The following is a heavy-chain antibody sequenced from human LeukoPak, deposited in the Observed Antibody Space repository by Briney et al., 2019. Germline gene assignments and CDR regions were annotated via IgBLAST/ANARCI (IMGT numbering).Heavy chain of an antibody. V-gene: IGHV4-59*04. CDR2: IYYSGST. J-gene: IGHJ4*02. Sequence: SSETLSLTCTVSGGSISSYYWSWIRQPPGKGLEWIGSIYYSGSTYYNPSLKSRVTISVDTSKNQFSLKLSSVTAADTAVYYCARHIYSSSSFDYWGQGTLVTVSS. CDR3: ARHIYSSSSFDY. D-gene: IGHD6-6*01. CDR1: GGSISSYY.